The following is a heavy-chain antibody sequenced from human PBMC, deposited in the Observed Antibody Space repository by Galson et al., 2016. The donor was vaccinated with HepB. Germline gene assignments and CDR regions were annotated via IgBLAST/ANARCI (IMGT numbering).Heavy chain of an antibody. CDR2: IAYGGSIK. Sequence: SLRLSCAASGFTFSQYGMHWVRQAPGKGLEWVAVIAYGGSIKHYADSVKGRFTVSRDNSRNTLDLQVDSLRAEDTAVYYCAREFFERAGPNYFDYWGQGALVTVSS. CDR3: AREFFERAGPNYFDY. CDR1: GFTFSQYG. D-gene: IGHD6-19*01. J-gene: IGHJ4*02. V-gene: IGHV3-30*03.